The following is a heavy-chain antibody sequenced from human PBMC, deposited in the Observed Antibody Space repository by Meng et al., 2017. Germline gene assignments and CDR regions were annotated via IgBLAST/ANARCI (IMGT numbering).Heavy chain of an antibody. Sequence: VWLWWSWAKVKNVGGAVEVSRNASRYTFTSLYRVWVRQPTGQGHEWEGWRNPNSGNSSYAQQFQGGVAMTRVASSSTAYMVLSSLRSEAAAVDYCSGGRNFYGGEGDFDYSGQGTLVTVSS. J-gene: IGHJ4*02. CDR2: RNPNSGNS. CDR3: SGGRNFYGGEGDFDY. V-gene: IGHV1-8*01. CDR1: RYTFTSLY. D-gene: IGHD4-23*01.